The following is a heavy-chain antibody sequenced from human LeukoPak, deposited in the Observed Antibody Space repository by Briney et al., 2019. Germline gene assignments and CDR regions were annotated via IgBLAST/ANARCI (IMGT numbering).Heavy chain of an antibody. Sequence: KSSQTLSLTCAVSGGSISSGGYSWSWIRQPPGKGLEWIGYIYHSGSTYYNPSLKSRVTISVDRSKNQFSLKLSSVTAADTAVYYCARAGGFFSPFGYWGQGTLVTVSS. J-gene: IGHJ4*02. CDR3: ARAGGFFSPFGY. CDR1: GGSISSGGYS. V-gene: IGHV4-30-2*01. CDR2: IYHSGST. D-gene: IGHD3-16*01.